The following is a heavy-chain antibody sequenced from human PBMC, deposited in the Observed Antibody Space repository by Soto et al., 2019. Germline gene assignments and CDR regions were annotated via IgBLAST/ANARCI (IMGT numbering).Heavy chain of an antibody. V-gene: IGHV4-61*01. D-gene: IGHD1-26*01. CDR2: IYYSGST. CDR3: ARDRGKSSGSYRYYYYGMDV. CDR1: GGSVSSGSYY. Sequence: SEALSLTCTVSGGSVSSGSYYWSWIRQPPGKGLEWIGYIYYSGSTNYNPSPKSRVTISVDTSKNQFSLKLSSVTAADTAVYYCARDRGKSSGSYRYYYYGMDVWGQGTTVTV. J-gene: IGHJ6*02.